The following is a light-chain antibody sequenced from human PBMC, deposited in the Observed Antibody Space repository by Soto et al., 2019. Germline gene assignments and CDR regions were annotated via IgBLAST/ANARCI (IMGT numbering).Light chain of an antibody. CDR2: DVS. Sequence: QSVLTQPASVSGSPGQSITISCTGTSSDVGGYNYVSWYQQHPGKAPKLMIYDVSNRPSGVSNRFSGSKSGNTASRTISGLQAEDEADYYCSSYTSSSTLLDVFGTGTKLTVL. CDR3: SSYTSSSTLLDV. J-gene: IGLJ1*01. V-gene: IGLV2-14*01. CDR1: SSDVGGYNY.